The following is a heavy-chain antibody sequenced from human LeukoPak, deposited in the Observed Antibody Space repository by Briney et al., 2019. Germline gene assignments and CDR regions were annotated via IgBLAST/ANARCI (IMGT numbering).Heavy chain of an antibody. D-gene: IGHD6-19*01. CDR1: GYTFTGYY. CDR3: ARDKAPTSGWGGYYFDY. J-gene: IGHJ4*02. V-gene: IGHV1-2*02. Sequence: ASVKVSCKASGYTFTGYYMHWVRQAPGQGLEWMGWINPNSGGTNYAQKFQGRVTMTRDTSISTAYMELSRLRSDDTAVYYCARDKAPTSGWGGYYFDYWGQGTLVTVSS. CDR2: INPNSGGT.